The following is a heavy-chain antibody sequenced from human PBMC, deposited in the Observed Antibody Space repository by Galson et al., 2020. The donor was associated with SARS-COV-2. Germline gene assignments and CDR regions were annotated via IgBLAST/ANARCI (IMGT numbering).Heavy chain of an antibody. CDR1: GYSFTSYW. J-gene: IGHJ6*02. D-gene: IGHD4-17*01. CDR2: IYLGAPDT. CDR3: VSPQSTVTTLGYYYYGMDV. Sequence: HGESLKISCKGFGYSFTSYWIGWVRQLPGKGLEWLGIIYLGAPDTRYSPSFPGQVTISADKSISTAYLQWSSLKASDTATYYCVSPQSTVTTLGYYYYGMDVWGPGTTVTVSS. V-gene: IGHV5-51*01.